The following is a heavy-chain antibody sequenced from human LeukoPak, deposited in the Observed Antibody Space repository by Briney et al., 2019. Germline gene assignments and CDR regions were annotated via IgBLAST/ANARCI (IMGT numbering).Heavy chain of an antibody. J-gene: IGHJ4*02. D-gene: IGHD6-13*01. V-gene: IGHV4-59*11. CDR3: AGASVWAATRAAAGNDY. CDR1: GGSISPHY. CDR2: IYYKGST. Sequence: SETLSLTCTVSGGSISPHYWSWIRQVPGKGLEWIGYIYYKGSTNYNPSLKSRVTISVDPSKNQFSLRLSSVTTADTAVYYCAGASVWAATRAAAGNDYWGQGTLVTVSS.